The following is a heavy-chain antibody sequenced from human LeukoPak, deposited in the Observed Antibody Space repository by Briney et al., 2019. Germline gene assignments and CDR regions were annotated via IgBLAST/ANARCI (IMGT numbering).Heavy chain of an antibody. V-gene: IGHV3-30*03. Sequence: PGGSLRLSCAASGFTFSSYGMHWVRQAPGKGLEWVAVISYDGSNKYYADSVKGRFTISRDNSKNTLYLQMNSLRAEDTAVYYCATTYYYDSSGYSTGAFDIWGQGTMVTVSS. CDR1: GFTFSSYG. J-gene: IGHJ3*02. CDR3: ATTYYYDSSGYSTGAFDI. D-gene: IGHD3-22*01. CDR2: ISYDGSNK.